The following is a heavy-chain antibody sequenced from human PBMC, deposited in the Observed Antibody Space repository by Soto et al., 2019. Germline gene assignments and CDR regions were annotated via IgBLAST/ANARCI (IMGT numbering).Heavy chain of an antibody. Sequence: GGSLRLSCAASGFTFSSYAMSWVRQAPGKGLEWVSAISGSGGSTYYADSVKGRFTISRDNSKNTLYLQMNSLRAEDTAVYYSHKGAANKVVVAASDYYYYMDVWGKGTTVTVSS. CDR3: HKGAANKVVVAASDYYYYMDV. CDR2: ISGSGGST. D-gene: IGHD2-15*01. V-gene: IGHV3-23*01. J-gene: IGHJ6*03. CDR1: GFTFSSYA.